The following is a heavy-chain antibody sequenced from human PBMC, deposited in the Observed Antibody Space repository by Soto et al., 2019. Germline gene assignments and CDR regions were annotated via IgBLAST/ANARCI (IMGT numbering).Heavy chain of an antibody. CDR1: GFTVRNNY. J-gene: IGHJ1*01. Sequence: EVQVVESGGGLVQPGGSLTLSCAVSGFTVRNNYMSWVRQAPGKGLEWVSVVFKDTTTFYADSVKDRFTISRDFSKNTLFLHMNGLRADDTATYHCARGARGETWLWGQGTRVTVSS. D-gene: IGHD3-10*01. V-gene: IGHV3-66*01. CDR2: VFKDTTT. CDR3: ARGARGETWL.